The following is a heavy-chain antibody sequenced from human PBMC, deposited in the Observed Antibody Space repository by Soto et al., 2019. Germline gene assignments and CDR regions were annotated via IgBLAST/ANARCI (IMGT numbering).Heavy chain of an antibody. Sequence: QVQLVESRGGVVQPGRSLRLSCTASGFTFRSYAMHWVRQAPGKGLEWVALISYDGSNKYYADFVKGRFTISRDNSKNTLYLQMNSLSAEDTAVYYCARDGPQILESLLGSPDYWGQGTLVTVSS. J-gene: IGHJ4*02. D-gene: IGHD3-3*01. CDR1: GFTFRSYA. V-gene: IGHV3-30-3*01. CDR2: ISYDGSNK. CDR3: ARDGPQILESLLGSPDY.